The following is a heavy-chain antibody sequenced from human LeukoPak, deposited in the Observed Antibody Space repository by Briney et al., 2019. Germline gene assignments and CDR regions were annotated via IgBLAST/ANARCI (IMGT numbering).Heavy chain of an antibody. Sequence: ASVKVSCKASGYTFTGNSLHWVRQVPGQGLDWMGWINPNSAGTNYAQKFQGRVTMTRDTSISTAYMAVSGLRSDDTGVYYCTRGPYLDYWGQGTLVTVSS. J-gene: IGHJ4*02. CDR1: GYTFTGNS. CDR2: INPNSAGT. CDR3: TRGPYLDY. V-gene: IGHV1-2*02.